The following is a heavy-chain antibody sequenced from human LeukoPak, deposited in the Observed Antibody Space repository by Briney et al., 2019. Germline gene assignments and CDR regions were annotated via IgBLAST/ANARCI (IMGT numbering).Heavy chain of an antibody. J-gene: IGHJ6*02. D-gene: IGHD2-15*01. CDR1: GGSISSSSYY. V-gene: IGHV4-39*01. CDR3: ASPFLGYCSGGSCPKTYYYYGMDV. CDR2: IYYSGST. Sequence: SETLSLTCTVSGGSISSSSYYWGWIRQPPGKGLEWIGSIYYSGSTYYNPSLKSRVTISVDTSKNQLSLKLSSVTAADTAVYYCASPFLGYCSGGSCPKTYYYYGMDVWGQGTTVTVSS.